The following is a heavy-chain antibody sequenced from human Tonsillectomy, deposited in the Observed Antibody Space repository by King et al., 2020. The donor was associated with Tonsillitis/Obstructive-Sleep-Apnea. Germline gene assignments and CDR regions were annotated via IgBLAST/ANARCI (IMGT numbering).Heavy chain of an antibody. J-gene: IGHJ4*02. CDR1: GYIFTNYG. CDR3: ARDWREDESIYSLED. V-gene: IGHV1-18*01. Sequence: QLVQSGGEGKKPGASVKVSCKTSGYIFTNYGISWVRQAPGQRPEWMGWISDYNGDIKYAQKFRGRVTMTTVTSTSAAYMELRSLRSDDTAGYYWARDWREDESIYSLEDGGQGTLITVSS. CDR2: ISDYNGDI. D-gene: IGHD2-21*01.